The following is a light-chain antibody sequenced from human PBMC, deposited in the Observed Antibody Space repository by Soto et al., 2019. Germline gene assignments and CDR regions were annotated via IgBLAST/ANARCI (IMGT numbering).Light chain of an antibody. V-gene: IGKV1-39*01. Sequence: TQSPGTLSLSPGERATLSCRASQSVSSSYLAWYQQKPGKAPKLLIYAASSLQSGVPSRFSGSGSGTDFTLTISSLQPEDFATYYCQQSYSTPRTFGPGTKVDIK. CDR3: QQSYSTPRT. J-gene: IGKJ3*01. CDR1: QSVSSSY. CDR2: AAS.